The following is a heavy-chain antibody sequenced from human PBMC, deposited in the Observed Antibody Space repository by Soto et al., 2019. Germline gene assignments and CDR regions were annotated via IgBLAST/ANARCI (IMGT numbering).Heavy chain of an antibody. CDR1: GFTFSSYA. J-gene: IGHJ3*02. Sequence: GVLRLSCSASGFTFSSYAMHWVRQAPGKGLEYVSAISSNGGSTYYADSVKGRFTISRDNSKNTLYLQMSSLRAEDTAVYYCVKGGYNWNPDAFDIWGQGTMVTVSS. V-gene: IGHV3-64D*06. CDR2: ISSNGGST. D-gene: IGHD1-20*01. CDR3: VKGGYNWNPDAFDI.